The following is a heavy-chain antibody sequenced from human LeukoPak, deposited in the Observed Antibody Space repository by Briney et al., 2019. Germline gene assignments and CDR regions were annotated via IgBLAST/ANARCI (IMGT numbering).Heavy chain of an antibody. D-gene: IGHD6-6*01. CDR1: GYTFTSYG. Sequence: ASVKVSCKASGYTFTSYGISWVRQAPGQGLEWMGWISAYNGNTNYAQKLRGRVTMTTDTSTSTAYMELRSLRSDDTAVYYCARARGIAARRAYDYWGQGTLVTVSS. J-gene: IGHJ4*02. CDR3: ARARGIAARRAYDY. CDR2: ISAYNGNT. V-gene: IGHV1-18*01.